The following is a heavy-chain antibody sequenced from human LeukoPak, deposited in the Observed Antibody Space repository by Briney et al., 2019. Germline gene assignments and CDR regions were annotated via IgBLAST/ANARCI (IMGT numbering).Heavy chain of an antibody. CDR3: ARGRPYSHFRFDP. V-gene: IGHV4-34*01. Sequence: SETLSLTCAVYGGSFSGYYWSWIRQPPGKGLEWIGEINHSGSTNYNPSLKSRVTISVDTSKNQFSLKLGSVTAADTAVYYCARGRPYSHFRFDPWGQGTLVTVSS. J-gene: IGHJ5*02. D-gene: IGHD2-15*01. CDR1: GGSFSGYY. CDR2: INHSGST.